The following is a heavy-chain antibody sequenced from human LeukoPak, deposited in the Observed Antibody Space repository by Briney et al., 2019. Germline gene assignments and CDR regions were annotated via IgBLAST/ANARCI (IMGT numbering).Heavy chain of an antibody. CDR3: ARPIRHKYSGYYFDY. Sequence: GESLKISCKGSGYSFTSYWIGWVRQMPGKGLEWMGIIYPGDSDTRYSPSFQGQVTISADKSISTAYLQWSSLKASGTAMYYCARPIRHKYSGYYFDYWGQGTLVTVSS. CDR2: IYPGDSDT. CDR1: GYSFTSYW. V-gene: IGHV5-51*01. J-gene: IGHJ4*02. D-gene: IGHD5-12*01.